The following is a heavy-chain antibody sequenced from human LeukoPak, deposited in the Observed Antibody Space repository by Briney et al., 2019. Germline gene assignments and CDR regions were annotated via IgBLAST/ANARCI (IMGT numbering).Heavy chain of an antibody. D-gene: IGHD6-19*01. V-gene: IGHV1-3*03. CDR2: INAGNGNT. CDR1: GYTFTTYD. CDR3: ARGGSSGWYFFDY. J-gene: IGHJ4*02. Sequence: GASVKVSCKASGYTFTTYDINWVRQTTGQGLEWMGWINAGNGNTKYSQEFQGRVTITRDTSASTAYMELSSLRSEDMAVYYCARGGSSGWYFFDYWGQGTLVTVSS.